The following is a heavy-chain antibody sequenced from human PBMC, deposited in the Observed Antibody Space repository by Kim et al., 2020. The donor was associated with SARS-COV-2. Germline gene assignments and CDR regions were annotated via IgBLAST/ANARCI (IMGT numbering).Heavy chain of an antibody. CDR1: GFTFSSYA. Sequence: GGSLRLSCAASGFTFSSYAMHWVRQAPGKGLEWVAVISYDGSNKYYADSVKGRFTISRDNSKNTLYLQMNSLRAEDTAVYYCARDRKVVIAIPGYYYYGMDVWGQGTTVTVSS. CDR2: ISYDGSNK. D-gene: IGHD2-21*01. V-gene: IGHV3-30-3*01. J-gene: IGHJ6*02. CDR3: ARDRKVVIAIPGYYYYGMDV.